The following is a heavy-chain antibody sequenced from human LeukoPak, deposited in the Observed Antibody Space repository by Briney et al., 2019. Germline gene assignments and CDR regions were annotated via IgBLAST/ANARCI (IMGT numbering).Heavy chain of an antibody. CDR3: ARQRGSPAYYYYYYYMDV. V-gene: IGHV1-8*03. CDR1: GYTFTSYG. Sequence: ASVKVSCKASGYTFTSYGISWVRQAPGQGLEWMGWMNPNSGNTGYAQKFQGRVTITRSTSISTAYTELSSLRSEDTAVYYCARQRGSPAYYYYYYYMDVWGKGTTVTVSS. D-gene: IGHD1-26*01. J-gene: IGHJ6*03. CDR2: MNPNSGNT.